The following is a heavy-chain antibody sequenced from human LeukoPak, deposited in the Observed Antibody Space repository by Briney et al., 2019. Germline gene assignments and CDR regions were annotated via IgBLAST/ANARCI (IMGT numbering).Heavy chain of an antibody. CDR1: GGTFSSYA. CDR2: IIPIFGTA. Sequence: ASVKVSCKASGGTFSSYAISWVRQAPGQGLEWMGGIIPIFGTANYAQKFQGRVTITADESTSTAYMELSSLRSEDTAVYYCTREGVVVPDYWGQGTLVTVSS. D-gene: IGHD2-15*01. CDR3: TREGVVVPDY. V-gene: IGHV1-69*13. J-gene: IGHJ4*02.